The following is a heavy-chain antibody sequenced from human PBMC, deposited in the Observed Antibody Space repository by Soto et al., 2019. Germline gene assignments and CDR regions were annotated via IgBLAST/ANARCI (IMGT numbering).Heavy chain of an antibody. D-gene: IGHD4-4*01. V-gene: IGHV3-15*01. CDR3: TTDRFYSPVGH. Sequence: LRLSCAAFGFSFSSAWMSWVRQTPEKGLEWVGRIKSKSDGGTTDYAAPVKGRFTISRDDSENTLYLQMNSLKTEDTAVYYCTTDRFYSPVGHWGQGTLVTVSS. CDR2: IKSKSDGGTT. CDR1: GFSFSSAW. J-gene: IGHJ4*02.